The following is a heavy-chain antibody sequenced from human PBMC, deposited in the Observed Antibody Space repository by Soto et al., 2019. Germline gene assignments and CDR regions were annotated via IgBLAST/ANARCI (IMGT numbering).Heavy chain of an antibody. CDR2: VSKSDYT. J-gene: IGHJ4*02. V-gene: IGHV3-21*01. D-gene: IGHD2-2*01. CDR3: AREDSIIIPAVSDF. Sequence: GGSLRLSCAVSGFTFTNYGINWCRQAPGKGLEWVSSVSKSDYTYYSDSVKGRFTISRDNAKNSVSLQMNTLRAEDTAVYYCAREDSIIIPAVSDFWGQGTLVTVS. CDR1: GFTFTNYG.